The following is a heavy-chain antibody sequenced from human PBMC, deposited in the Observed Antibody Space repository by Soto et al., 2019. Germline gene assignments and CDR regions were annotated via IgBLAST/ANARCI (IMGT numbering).Heavy chain of an antibody. CDR1: GGSISSYY. CDR3: ARGGIQLWDYYYMDV. CDR2: IYYSGST. Sequence: QVQLQESGPGLVKPSETLSLTCTVSGGSISSYYWSWIRQPPGKGLEWIGYIYYSGSTNYNPPLKSRVTISVDTSKNRFSLLLSSVTAADTAVYYCARGGIQLWDYYYMDVWGKGTTVTVSS. D-gene: IGHD5-18*01. J-gene: IGHJ6*03. V-gene: IGHV4-59*01.